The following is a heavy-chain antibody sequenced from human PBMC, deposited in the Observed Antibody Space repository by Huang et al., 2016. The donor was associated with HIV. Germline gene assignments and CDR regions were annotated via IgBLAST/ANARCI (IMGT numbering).Heavy chain of an antibody. J-gene: IGHJ3*02. D-gene: IGHD6-19*01. V-gene: IGHV3-21*01. CDR2: ISSSSSNI. Sequence: EVQLVESGGGLVKPGGSLRLSCAASGFTFSSYSMNWVRQAPGKGLEWVSSISSSSSNIYYADSVKGRFTSARDNAKNSLYLQMNSLRAEDTAVYYCARVGGVAAGTFGTFDIWGQGTMVTVSS. CDR3: ARVGGVAAGTFGTFDI. CDR1: GFTFSSYS.